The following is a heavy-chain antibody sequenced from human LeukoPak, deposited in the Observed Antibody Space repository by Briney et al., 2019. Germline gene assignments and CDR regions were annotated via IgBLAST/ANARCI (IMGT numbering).Heavy chain of an antibody. D-gene: IGHD3-3*01. V-gene: IGHV4-34*01. J-gene: IGHJ5*02. CDR3: ARGYPERITIFGVVTNNWFDP. Sequence: KTSETLSLTCAVYGGSFSGYYWSWIRQPPGKGLEWIGEINHSGSTNYNPSLKSRVTISVDTSKNQFSLKLSSVTAADTAVYYCARGYPERITIFGVVTNNWFDPWGQGTLVTVSS. CDR2: INHSGST. CDR1: GGSFSGYY.